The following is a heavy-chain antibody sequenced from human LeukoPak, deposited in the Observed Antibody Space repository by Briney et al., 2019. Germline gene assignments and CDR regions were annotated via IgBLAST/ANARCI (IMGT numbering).Heavy chain of an antibody. J-gene: IGHJ6*03. CDR3: AKSSELRSLGWFQGSHMDV. D-gene: IGHD3-3*01. CDR1: GFNVSTYA. Sequence: PGGSLRLSCAASGFNVSTYAMNWVRLAPGKGPEWVSSLSGSGVLTNYADSVKGRFTISRDTSKNTLHLQMNSLTFEDTAIYFCAKSSELRSLGWFQGSHMDVRGKGTTVTVSS. V-gene: IGHV3-23*01. CDR2: LSGSGVLT.